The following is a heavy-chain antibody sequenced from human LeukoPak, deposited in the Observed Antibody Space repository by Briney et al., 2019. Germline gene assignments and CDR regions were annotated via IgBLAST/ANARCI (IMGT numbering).Heavy chain of an antibody. V-gene: IGHV3-11*04. J-gene: IGHJ5*02. CDR1: GFTFSDYY. CDR2: ISSSGSTI. CDR3: ARDANGDYGYWFDP. D-gene: IGHD4-17*01. Sequence: PGGSLRLSCAASGFTFSDYYMSWIRQAPGKGLEWVSYISSSGSTIYYADSVKGRFTISRDNAKNSLYLQMNSLGAEDTAVYYCARDANGDYGYWFDPWGQGTLVTVSS.